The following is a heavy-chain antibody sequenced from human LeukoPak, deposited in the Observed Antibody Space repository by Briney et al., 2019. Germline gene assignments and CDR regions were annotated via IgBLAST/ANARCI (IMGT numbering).Heavy chain of an antibody. CDR2: IDHSGST. CDR3: ARVLEGSSGQHWYFDL. D-gene: IGHD6-19*01. Sequence: SETLSLTCAVYGGSFSGYYWSWIRQPPGKGLEWIGEIDHSGSTNYNPSLKSRVTISVDTSKNQFSLRLSSVTAADTAVYYCARVLEGSSGQHWYFDLWGRGTLVTVSS. V-gene: IGHV4-34*01. J-gene: IGHJ2*01. CDR1: GGSFSGYY.